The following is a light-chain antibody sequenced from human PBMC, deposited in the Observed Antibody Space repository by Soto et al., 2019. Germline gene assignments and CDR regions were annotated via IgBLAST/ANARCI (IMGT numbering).Light chain of an antibody. CDR2: GTS. V-gene: IGLV1-40*01. CDR1: SSNIGSGYD. J-gene: IGLJ1*01. Sequence: QPVLTQPPSVSGAPGQRVTISCTGSSSNIGSGYDVHWYQQLPGTAPRLLIYGTSNRPSGVPDRFSGSKSGTSASLVITGLQAEDEADYYGQSFDSSLSRSKVFGPGTKLTVL. CDR3: QSFDSSLSRSKV.